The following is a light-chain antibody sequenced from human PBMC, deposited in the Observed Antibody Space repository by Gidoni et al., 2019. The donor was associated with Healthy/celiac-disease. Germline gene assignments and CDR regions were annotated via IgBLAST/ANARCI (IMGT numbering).Light chain of an antibody. Sequence: QSALTQPASLSGSPGQSITISCTGTSSDVGGYNYVSWYQHHPGKAPKLMIYDVSNRPSGVSNRFSGSKSGNTASLTISGLQAEDEADYYCSSYTSSSVVFGGGTKLTVL. CDR1: SSDVGGYNY. J-gene: IGLJ2*01. CDR2: DVS. V-gene: IGLV2-14*03. CDR3: SSYTSSSVV.